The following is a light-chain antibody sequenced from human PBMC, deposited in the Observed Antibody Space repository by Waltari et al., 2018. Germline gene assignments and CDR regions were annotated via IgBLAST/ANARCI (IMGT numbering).Light chain of an antibody. CDR2: GGN. J-gene: IGLJ2*01. CDR1: GSNIGAGYD. Sequence: QSVLTQPPSVSGAPGQRVSISCTGSGSNIGAGYDVHWYQQLPGKAPKLLIYGGNTRPVGGPDRFAGSLSGTSAYLAIAGLQADDEADYYCQSYDPSLSVVFGGGTRLTVL. V-gene: IGLV1-40*01. CDR3: QSYDPSLSVV.